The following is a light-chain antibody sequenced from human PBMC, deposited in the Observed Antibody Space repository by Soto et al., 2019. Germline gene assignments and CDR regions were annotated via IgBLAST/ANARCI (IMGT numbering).Light chain of an antibody. J-gene: IGKJ1*01. V-gene: IGKV3-20*01. CDR2: GAS. CDR3: QQYGVSPRT. Sequence: EIVLTQSPGTLSLSPGERATLTCRASQSVSNNYLTWYQQKPGQAPRRLIYGASNRATGIPDKFSGSGSGTDFTLTISRVEPEDFAVYYCQQYGVSPRTFGQGTKVEV. CDR1: QSVSNNY.